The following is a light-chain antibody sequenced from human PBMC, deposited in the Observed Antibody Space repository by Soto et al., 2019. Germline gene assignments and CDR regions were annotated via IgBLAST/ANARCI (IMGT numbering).Light chain of an antibody. J-gene: IGLJ1*01. CDR2: EVN. V-gene: IGLV2-14*01. CDR3: SSYAGGRTYV. CDR1: SSDVGGYDY. Sequence: QSVLTQPASVSGSPGQSITISCTGTSSDVGGYDYVSWYQLHPGKAPKLMVFEVNNRPSGVSYRFSGSKSGNTASLTISGLQAEDEADYFCSSYAGGRTYVFGSGTKVTVL.